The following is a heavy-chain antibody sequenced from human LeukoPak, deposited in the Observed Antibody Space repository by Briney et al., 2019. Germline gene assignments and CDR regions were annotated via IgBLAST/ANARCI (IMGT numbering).Heavy chain of an antibody. J-gene: IGHJ4*02. CDR2: ISGSGGST. Sequence: GGSLRLSCAASGFTFSSYAMSWVRQAPGKGLEWVAAISGSGGSTYYADSVKGRFTISRDNSKNTLYLQMNSLRAEDTAVYYCAKDRNAQYYFDYWGQGTLVTVSS. CDR3: AKDRNAQYYFDY. CDR1: GFTFSSYA. D-gene: IGHD2-2*01. V-gene: IGHV3-23*01.